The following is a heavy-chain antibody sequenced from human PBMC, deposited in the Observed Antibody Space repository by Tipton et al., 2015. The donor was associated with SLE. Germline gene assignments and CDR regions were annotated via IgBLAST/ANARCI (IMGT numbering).Heavy chain of an antibody. CDR1: GYSIKSYY. Sequence: TLSLTCIVSGYSIKSYYWSWIRKPPGKGLEWIGFIYHSGGTKYNPSLQSRLTISIDKSQNQFSLQLRSVTAADTAVYYCARAFLNPVTTVHYYFDLWGRGTLVTVSS. CDR2: IYHSGGT. CDR3: ARAFLNPVTTVHYYFDL. D-gene: IGHD4-11*01. J-gene: IGHJ2*01. V-gene: IGHV4-59*07.